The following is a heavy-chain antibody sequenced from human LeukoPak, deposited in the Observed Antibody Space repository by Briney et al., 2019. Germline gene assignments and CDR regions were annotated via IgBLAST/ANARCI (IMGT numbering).Heavy chain of an antibody. CDR2: ISFDGSNK. Sequence: PQRSPRPSCGHSRFTDRRSGVQGVREAPGKRLERVTTISFDGSNKYYADSVKGRLTISRDNSKNALYLQMNSLRAEDSALYDCAKDSSSTRSFDYWGQGTLVTVSS. D-gene: IGHD2-2*01. J-gene: IGHJ4*02. V-gene: IGHV3-30*18. CDR3: AKDSSSTRSFDY. CDR1: RFTDRRSG.